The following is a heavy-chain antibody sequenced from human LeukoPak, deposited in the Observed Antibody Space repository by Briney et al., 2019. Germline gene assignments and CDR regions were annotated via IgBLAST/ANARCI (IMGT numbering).Heavy chain of an antibody. CDR2: INPISGTT. V-gene: IGHV1-46*01. CDR3: AKDRVRVPAAIPFPEYFQH. J-gene: IGHJ1*01. D-gene: IGHD2-2*02. Sequence: GASVKVSCKASGYTFTSSYIHWVRQAPGQGLEWMGIINPISGTTSSAQKFQGRVTMTRDTSTSTVYMELSSLRSEDTAVYYCAKDRVRVPAAIPFPEYFQHWGQGTLVTVSS. CDR1: GYTFTSSY.